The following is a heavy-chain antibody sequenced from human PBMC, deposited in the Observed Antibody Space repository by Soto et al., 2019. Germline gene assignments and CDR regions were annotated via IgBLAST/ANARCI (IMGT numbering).Heavy chain of an antibody. D-gene: IGHD2-2*01. Sequence: SETLSLTCAVYGGSFSGYYWSWIRQPPGKGLEWIGETNHSGSTNYNPSLKSRVTISVDTSKNQFSLKLSSVTAADTAVYYCAREYCSSTSCSYYYYYGMDGRGQGTTVTVSS. V-gene: IGHV4-34*01. J-gene: IGHJ6*02. CDR3: AREYCSSTSCSYYYYYGMDG. CDR1: GGSFSGYY. CDR2: TNHSGST.